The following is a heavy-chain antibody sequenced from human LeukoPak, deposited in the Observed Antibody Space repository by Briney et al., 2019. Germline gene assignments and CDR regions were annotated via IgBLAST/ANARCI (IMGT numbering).Heavy chain of an antibody. V-gene: IGHV3-73*01. CDR2: IRSKANSYAT. CDR1: GFTFSGSA. J-gene: IGHJ4*02. Sequence: GGSLKLSCAASGFTFSGSAMHWVRQASGKGLEWVGRIRSKANSYATAYAASVKGRFTIPRDDSKNTAYLQMNSLKTEDTAVYYCTSSFDYYDSSGYIMDYFDYWGQGTLVTVSS. CDR3: TSSFDYYDSSGYIMDYFDY. D-gene: IGHD3-22*01.